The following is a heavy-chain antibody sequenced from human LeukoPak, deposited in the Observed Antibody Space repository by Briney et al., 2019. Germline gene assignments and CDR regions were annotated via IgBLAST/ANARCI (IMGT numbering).Heavy chain of an antibody. Sequence: GGSLRLSCAASVSTFSSYSMSWVRQAPGKGLEWISAISGSGGSTYYADSVKGRFTISRDNSKNTLYLQMNSLRAEDTAVYYCAKLRAARSLDVWGQGTTVTVSS. J-gene: IGHJ6*02. CDR2: ISGSGGST. V-gene: IGHV3-23*01. D-gene: IGHD6-6*01. CDR3: AKLRAARSLDV. CDR1: VSTFSSYS.